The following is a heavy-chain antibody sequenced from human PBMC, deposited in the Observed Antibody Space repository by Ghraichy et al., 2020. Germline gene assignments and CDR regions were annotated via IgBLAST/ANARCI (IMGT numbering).Heavy chain of an antibody. J-gene: IGHJ4*02. CDR2: IYNSGST. Sequence: SETLSLTCTVSGGSISSGGYYWNWIRQHPGKGLEWIGFIYNSGSTYYNPSLKSRVTISVDTSKNQFSLKVSSVTAADTAVDYCARAGIGMGGYDNYQDYWGQGTLVTVSS. V-gene: IGHV4-31*03. CDR1: GGSISSGGYY. CDR3: ARAGIGMGGYDNYQDY. D-gene: IGHD5-12*01.